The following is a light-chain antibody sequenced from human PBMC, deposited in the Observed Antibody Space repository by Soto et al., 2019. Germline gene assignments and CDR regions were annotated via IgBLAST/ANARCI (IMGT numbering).Light chain of an antibody. Sequence: DIQLTQSPSSLSPSVGDRITLSCRASQSISRNLNWYQQMPGKAPSLLIYAARDLQSGVPGRFSGSGSGTEFNLTISSLQPEDLATYYSQQSHSTPYTFGQGTKLEI. CDR2: AAR. CDR3: QQSHSTPYT. J-gene: IGKJ2*01. CDR1: QSISRN. V-gene: IGKV1-39*01.